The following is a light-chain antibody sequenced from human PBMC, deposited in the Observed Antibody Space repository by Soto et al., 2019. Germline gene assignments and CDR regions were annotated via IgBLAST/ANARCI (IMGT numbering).Light chain of an antibody. CDR2: AAS. J-gene: IGKJ1*01. CDR3: LQHDKQPGA. Sequence: TCRASQGIRNDLGWFQQKPGKAPKRLIYAASTLESGVPSRFCGSGSGPELTLACSRRQAADLASHSCLQHDKQPGAFGRGTKVDIK. V-gene: IGKV1-17*01. CDR1: QGIRND.